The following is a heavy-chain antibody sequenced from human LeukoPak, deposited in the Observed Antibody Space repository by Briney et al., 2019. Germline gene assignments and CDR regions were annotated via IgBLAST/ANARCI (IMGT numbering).Heavy chain of an antibody. CDR2: IYYSGST. V-gene: IGHV4-61*01. Sequence: SETLSLTCTVSGGSVSSGSYYWSWIRQLPGKGLEWIGYIYYSGSTNYNPSLKSRATISVDTSKNQFSLKLSSVTAADTAVYYCARVDGYCTNGVCYDVYWGQGTLVTVSS. D-gene: IGHD2-8*01. CDR3: ARVDGYCTNGVCYDVY. J-gene: IGHJ4*02. CDR1: GGSVSSGSYY.